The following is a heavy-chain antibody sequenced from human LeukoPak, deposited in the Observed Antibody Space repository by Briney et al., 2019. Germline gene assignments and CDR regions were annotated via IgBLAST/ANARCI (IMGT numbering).Heavy chain of an antibody. Sequence: SETLSLTCTFSGGSISSYYWSWIRQPAGKGLEWIGRIYTSGSTNYNPSLKSRVTMSVDTSKNQFSLKLSSVTAADTAVYYCASSHLYSSSWYLSGRFDFWGQGTLVTVSS. D-gene: IGHD6-13*01. V-gene: IGHV4-4*07. J-gene: IGHJ4*02. CDR2: IYTSGST. CDR3: ASSHLYSSSWYLSGRFDF. CDR1: GGSISSYY.